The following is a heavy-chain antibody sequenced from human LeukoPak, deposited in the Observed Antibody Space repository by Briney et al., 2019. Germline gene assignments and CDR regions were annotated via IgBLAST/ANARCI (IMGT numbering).Heavy chain of an antibody. V-gene: IGHV3-74*01. J-gene: IGHJ4*02. CDR3: ARDGGSAWFLDY. Sequence: GGSLRLSCAASGFTFSSYWMHWVRQAPGKGLVGVSRINSDGSSKYYADSVKGRFTISRDNAKNTLYLQMNSLRAEDTAVYYCARDGGSAWFLDYWGQGTLVTVSS. D-gene: IGHD6-19*01. CDR2: INSDGSSK. CDR1: GFTFSSYW.